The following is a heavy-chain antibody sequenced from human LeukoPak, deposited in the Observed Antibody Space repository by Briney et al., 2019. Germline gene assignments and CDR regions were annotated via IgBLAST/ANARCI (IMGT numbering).Heavy chain of an antibody. CDR1: GFTFSNSA. Sequence: GGSLRLSCAASGFTFSNSAMSWVRQAPGKGLEWVSTLSGSGITTCYADSVKGRFTISRDNSKNTLYLQMNSLRAEDTAVYYCAKGIYSSGWSYFDYWGHGTLVTVSS. CDR2: LSGSGITT. CDR3: AKGIYSSGWSYFDY. V-gene: IGHV3-23*01. D-gene: IGHD6-19*01. J-gene: IGHJ4*01.